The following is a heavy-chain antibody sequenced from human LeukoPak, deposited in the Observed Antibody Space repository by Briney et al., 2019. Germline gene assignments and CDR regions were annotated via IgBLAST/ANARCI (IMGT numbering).Heavy chain of an antibody. J-gene: IGHJ4*02. V-gene: IGHV1-18*01. CDR3: ARGLPRILGIDN. CDR1: GYTFTSYG. D-gene: IGHD2-15*01. CDR2: ISAYSGST. Sequence: ASVKVSCKASGYTFTSYGISWVRHAPGQGLEWMGWISAYSGSTNYAQKLQGRVTMTTDTSTSTAYMELRSLRSADTAVYYCARGLPRILGIDNWGQGTLVTVSS.